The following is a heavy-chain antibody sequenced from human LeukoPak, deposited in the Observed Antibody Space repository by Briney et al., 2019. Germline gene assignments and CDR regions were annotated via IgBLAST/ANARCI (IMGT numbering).Heavy chain of an antibody. CDR3: ARGSGYYDRVLDY. V-gene: IGHV3-48*03. Sequence: GGSLRLSCAASGFTFNSYEMHWVRQAPGRGLEWLSYINSGGSSIYYADSVKGRFTISRDNAKNSLYLQMSSLRAEDTAVYFCARGSGYYDRVLDYWGQGTLVTVSS. CDR2: INSGGSSI. CDR1: GFTFNSYE. D-gene: IGHD3-22*01. J-gene: IGHJ4*02.